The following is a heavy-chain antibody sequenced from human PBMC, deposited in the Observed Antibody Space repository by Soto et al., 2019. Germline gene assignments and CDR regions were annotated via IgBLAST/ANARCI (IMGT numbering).Heavy chain of an antibody. CDR3: ARVMYDILTGYYAHDC. V-gene: IGHV4-30-4*01. D-gene: IGHD3-9*01. CDR1: GGSITSGDYY. J-gene: IGHJ4*02. Sequence: QVQLQESGPGLVKPSQTLSLTCAVSGGSITSGDYYWGWIRQPPGKGLEWITYIYYSGSTYYNPSLKSRVTISVDPSKNQFSLILSSVTAADTAVYYCARVMYDILTGYYAHDCWGQGTLVTVSS. CDR2: IYYSGST.